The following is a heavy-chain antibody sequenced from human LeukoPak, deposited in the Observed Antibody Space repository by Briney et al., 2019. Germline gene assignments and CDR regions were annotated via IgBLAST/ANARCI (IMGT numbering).Heavy chain of an antibody. CDR2: ISGGGGET. D-gene: IGHD1-26*01. CDR3: AKGRTLVGGSTRSYDY. CDR1: GFTFSSYA. J-gene: IGHJ4*02. Sequence: GGSLRLSCAASGFTFSSYAMSWVRQAPGKGLEWVSVISGGGGETFYADSVKGRFTISRDNSKNTLYLQMNSLRVEDTAVYYCAKGRTLVGGSTRSYDYWGQGTLVTVSS. V-gene: IGHV3-23*01.